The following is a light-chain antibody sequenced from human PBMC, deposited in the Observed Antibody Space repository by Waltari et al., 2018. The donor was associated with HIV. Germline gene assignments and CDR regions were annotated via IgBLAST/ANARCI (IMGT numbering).Light chain of an antibody. CDR1: SSDVGGCDS. V-gene: IGLV2-11*01. J-gene: IGLJ1*01. CDR3: CSDAGSYSYV. Sequence: QSALTQPRPVSGSPGPSVTVSCPEASSDVGGCDSVSWYQHHPGKAPNLIIYDATKRPSVVPGRFSGSRSGDTASLTISGLQADDEADYYCCSDAGSYSYVFGAGTRVIVL. CDR2: DAT.